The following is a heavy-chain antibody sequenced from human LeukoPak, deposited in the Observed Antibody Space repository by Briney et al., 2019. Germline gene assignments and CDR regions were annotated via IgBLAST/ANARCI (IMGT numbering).Heavy chain of an antibody. CDR3: ARKYYYDSSGYNYREHAFDI. J-gene: IGHJ3*02. CDR2: ISSSSSTI. Sequence: TGGSLRLSCAASGFTFSSYSMNWVRQAPGKGLEWVSYISSSSSTIYYADSVKGRFTISRDNAKNSLYLQMNSLRAEDTAVYYCARKYYYDSSGYNYREHAFDIWGQGTMVTVSS. D-gene: IGHD3-22*01. CDR1: GFTFSSYS. V-gene: IGHV3-48*01.